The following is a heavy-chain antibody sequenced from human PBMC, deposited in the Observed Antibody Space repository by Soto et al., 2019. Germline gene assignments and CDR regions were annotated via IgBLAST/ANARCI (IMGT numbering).Heavy chain of an antibody. D-gene: IGHD5-12*01. Sequence: SVKVSCKSFGFTSSRSAVQWVRQARGQRLEWIGWVVVGSGYTNYAQKFQERVTISTDMPTSTVYMELSSLRSDDTGVYYCTAPTVTTPDYDYVADVGGQ. CDR1: GFTSSRSA. CDR3: TAPTVTTPDYDYVADV. J-gene: IGHJ6*02. V-gene: IGHV1-58*01. CDR2: VVVGSGYT.